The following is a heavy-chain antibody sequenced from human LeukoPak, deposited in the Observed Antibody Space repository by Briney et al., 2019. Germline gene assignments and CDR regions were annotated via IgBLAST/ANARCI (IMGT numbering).Heavy chain of an antibody. CDR2: IDHSGST. D-gene: IGHD3-16*01. CDR1: GYSISSGYY. CDR3: ARETSQKGAHYMDV. J-gene: IGHJ6*03. Sequence: PSETLSLTCTVSGYSISSGYYWGWIRQPPGKGLEWTGSIDHSGSTYYNPSLKSRITISVDTSKNQFSLKLSSVTAADTAVYYCARETSQKGAHYMDVWGKGTTVTISS. V-gene: IGHV4-38-2*02.